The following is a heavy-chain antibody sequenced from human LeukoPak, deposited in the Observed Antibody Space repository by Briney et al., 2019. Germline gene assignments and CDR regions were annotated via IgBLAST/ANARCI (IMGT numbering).Heavy chain of an antibody. CDR1: GFTFSSFV. D-gene: IGHD3-16*01. CDR2: ISYDGSNK. J-gene: IGHJ6*02. CDR3: ARGGGLDV. V-gene: IGHV3-30-3*01. Sequence: GGSLRLSCAASGFTFSSFVMHWVRQAPGKGLEWVAVISYDGSNKYYADSVKGQFTISRDNAKNSLYLQMSNLRAEDTAVYFCARGGGLDVWGQGATVTVSS.